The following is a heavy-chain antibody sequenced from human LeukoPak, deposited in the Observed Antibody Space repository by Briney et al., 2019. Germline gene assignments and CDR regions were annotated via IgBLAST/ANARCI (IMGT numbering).Heavy chain of an antibody. D-gene: IGHD2-8*01. Sequence: SETLSLTCTVSVGSISRYYWSWIRQPPGKGLEWIGYIYYSGSTNYNPSLKSRVTISVDTSKNQFSLKLSSVTAADTAVYYCARHMLYYYGMDVWGQGTTVTVSS. CDR1: VGSISRYY. V-gene: IGHV4-59*08. CDR3: ARHMLYYYGMDV. CDR2: IYYSGST. J-gene: IGHJ6*02.